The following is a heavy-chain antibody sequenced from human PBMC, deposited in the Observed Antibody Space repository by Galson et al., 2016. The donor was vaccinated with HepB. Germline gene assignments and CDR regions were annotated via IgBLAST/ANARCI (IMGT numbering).Heavy chain of an antibody. V-gene: IGHV6-1*01. CDR1: GDSVSRNNVA. CDR3: ARDGRLKYYGMDV. CDR2: TYYSSKWYN. J-gene: IGHJ6*02. Sequence: CAISGDSVSRNNVAWYWIRQSPSRGLEWLGRTYYSSKWYNDYALSLKSRISINADTSKNQIFLQLNSVTPDDTAVYYCARDGRLKYYGMDVWGQGTTVTVSS. D-gene: IGHD5/OR15-5a*01.